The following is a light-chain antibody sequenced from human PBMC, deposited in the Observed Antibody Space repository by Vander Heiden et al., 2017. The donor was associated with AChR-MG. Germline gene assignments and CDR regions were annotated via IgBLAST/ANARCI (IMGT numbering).Light chain of an antibody. CDR2: DVS. Sequence: SALSQPASVSRSPGQSITLSSTGTSSDVGGYNYVSWYQQQPGKAPKLMIYDVSNRPSGVSNRFSGSKSGNTASLTISGLQAEDEADYYCSSYTSSSTRVFGGGTKLTVL. J-gene: IGLJ2*01. V-gene: IGLV2-14*01. CDR1: SSDVGGYNY. CDR3: SSYTSSSTRV.